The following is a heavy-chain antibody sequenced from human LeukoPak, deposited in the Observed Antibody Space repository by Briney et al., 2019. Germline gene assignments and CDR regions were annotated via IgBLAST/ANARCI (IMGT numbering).Heavy chain of an antibody. CDR3: ARGIVGATTGVPIDY. V-gene: IGHV1-8*01. CDR2: MNPNSGNT. Sequence: ASVKVSCKASGYTFTSYDINWVRQATGRGLEWMGWMNPNSGNTGYAQKFQGRVTMTRNTSISTAYMELSSLRSEDTAVYYCARGIVGATTGVPIDYWGQGTLVTVSS. CDR1: GYTFTSYD. J-gene: IGHJ4*02. D-gene: IGHD1-26*01.